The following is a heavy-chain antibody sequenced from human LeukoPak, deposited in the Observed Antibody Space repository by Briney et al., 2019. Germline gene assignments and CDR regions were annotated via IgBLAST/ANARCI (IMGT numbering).Heavy chain of an antibody. D-gene: IGHD2-2*02. CDR2: ISGSGGST. V-gene: IGHV3-23*01. CDR3: AKGNSASCYTSFDY. Sequence: GSLRLSCAASGFTFSSYAMGWARQAPGKGLEWVSVISGSGGSTYYADSVKGRFTISGDDSKNTLYLQMNSLRAEDTAVYYCAKGNSASCYTSFDYWGQGTLVTVSS. J-gene: IGHJ4*02. CDR1: GFTFSSYA.